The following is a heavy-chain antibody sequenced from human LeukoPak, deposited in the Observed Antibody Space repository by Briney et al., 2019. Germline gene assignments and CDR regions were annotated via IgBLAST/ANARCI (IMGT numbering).Heavy chain of an antibody. CDR1: GFTFGSYG. Sequence: GGSLRLSCAASGFTFGSYGMHWVRQAPGKGLEWVSAISGSGGSTYYADSVKGRFTISRDNSKNTLYLQMNSLRAEDTAVYYCAKDAGYCSSTSCYLDYYYGMDVWGQGTTVAVSS. J-gene: IGHJ6*02. V-gene: IGHV3-23*01. CDR2: ISGSGGST. D-gene: IGHD2-2*01. CDR3: AKDAGYCSSTSCYLDYYYGMDV.